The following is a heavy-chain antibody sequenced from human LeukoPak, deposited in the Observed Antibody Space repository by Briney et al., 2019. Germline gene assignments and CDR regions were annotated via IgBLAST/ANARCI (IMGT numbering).Heavy chain of an antibody. V-gene: IGHV4-31*03. D-gene: IGHD3-22*01. Sequence: SETLSLTCTVSGGSISSGGYYWSWIRQHPGKGLEWIGYIYYSGSTYYNPSLKSRVTTSVDTSKNQFSLKLSSVTAADTAVYYCARSAMIARSLWNYWGQGTLVTVSS. CDR3: ARSAMIARSLWNY. J-gene: IGHJ4*02. CDR1: GGSISSGGYY. CDR2: IYYSGST.